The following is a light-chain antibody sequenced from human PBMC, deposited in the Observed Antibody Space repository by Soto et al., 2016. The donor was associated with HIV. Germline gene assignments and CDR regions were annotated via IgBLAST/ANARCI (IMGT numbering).Light chain of an antibody. V-gene: IGLV3-21*03. CDR1: NIGIKI. CDR2: GDS. CDR3: QVWDSSSDHLWV. Sequence: SYVLTQPPSVSVAPGKTARISCGGNNIGIKIVHWYQQKPGQAPILVVYGDSDRPSGIPERFSGSNSGNTATLTISRVEAGDEADYYCQVWDSSSDHLWVFGGGTKLTVL. J-gene: IGLJ3*02.